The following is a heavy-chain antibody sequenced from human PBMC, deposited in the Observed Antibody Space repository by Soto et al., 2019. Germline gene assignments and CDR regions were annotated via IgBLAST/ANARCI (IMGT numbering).Heavy chain of an antibody. CDR2: IDNAGTDS. CDR3: ARGWFGPDV. V-gene: IGHV3-74*01. J-gene: IGHJ6*04. CDR1: GFTLSGRS. Sequence: EVQLVESGGGLVQPGGSLTLSCAASGFTLSGRSMHWVRQAPGKGLVWVSGIDNAGTDSTYADSVKGRFTSSRDNAKNMLYLQMDRLGVEDTAVYYCARGWFGPDVWGKGTTVTVSS. D-gene: IGHD3-10*01.